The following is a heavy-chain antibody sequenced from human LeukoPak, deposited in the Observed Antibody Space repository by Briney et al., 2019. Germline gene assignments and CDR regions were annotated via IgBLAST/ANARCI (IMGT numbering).Heavy chain of an antibody. D-gene: IGHD2-15*01. CDR2: LDESGRP. CDR3: ARDLGGYPFFMDV. Sequence: SETLSLTCSVSGGSIRSGRHHWAWVRQPPGKGLEFIGSLDESGRPYYNAPLKSRVTISEDSSGKQFSLNLSSVTATDTAVYFCARDLGGYPFFMDVWGRGTTVIVSS. J-gene: IGHJ6*03. V-gene: IGHV4-39*07. CDR1: GGSIRSGRHH.